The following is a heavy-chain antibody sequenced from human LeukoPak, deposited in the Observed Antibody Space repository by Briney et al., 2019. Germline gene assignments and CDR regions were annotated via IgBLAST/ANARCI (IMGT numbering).Heavy chain of an antibody. CDR1: GFTFRSYA. CDR2: ISSSSSYI. V-gene: IGHV3-21*01. Sequence: TGGSLRLSCAASGFTFRSYAVNWVRQAPGKGLEWVSSISSSSSYIYYADSVKGRFTISRDNAKNSLYLQMNSLRAEDTAVYYCAANYGGVDYWGQGTLVTVSS. J-gene: IGHJ4*02. CDR3: AANYGGVDY. D-gene: IGHD4-23*01.